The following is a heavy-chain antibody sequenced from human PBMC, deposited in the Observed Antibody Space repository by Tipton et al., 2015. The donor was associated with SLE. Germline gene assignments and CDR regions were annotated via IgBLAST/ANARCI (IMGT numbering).Heavy chain of an antibody. D-gene: IGHD3-22*01. J-gene: IGHJ4*02. Sequence: QSGPEVKKPGASVKDSCKASGYTFTSYGISWVRQAPGQGLEWMGWISAFNGNTNYAQKLQCRVTMTTDTSTSTAYMELRRLRSDDRVVYYCATHPYYYDSSGYFDHWGQGSLVPVSP. CDR2: ISAFNGNT. V-gene: IGHV1-18*01. CDR1: GYTFTSYG. CDR3: ATHPYYYDSSGYFDH.